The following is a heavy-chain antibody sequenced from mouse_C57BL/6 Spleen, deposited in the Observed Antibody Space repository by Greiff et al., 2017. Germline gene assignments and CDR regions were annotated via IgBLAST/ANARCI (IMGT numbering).Heavy chain of an antibody. CDR2: INYDGSSN. CDR3: ASALDGYYPYFDF. D-gene: IGHD2-3*01. J-gene: IGHJ2*01. V-gene: IGHV5-16*01. CDR1: GFTFSDYY. Sequence: EVHLVESEGGLVQPGRSLKLSCTASGFTFSDYYMAWVRQVPEKGLEWVANINYDGSSNYYLDSLKSRFIISRDNAKNFLYLQMSSLKSEDTATYYCASALDGYYPYFDFWGPGTTLTGSS.